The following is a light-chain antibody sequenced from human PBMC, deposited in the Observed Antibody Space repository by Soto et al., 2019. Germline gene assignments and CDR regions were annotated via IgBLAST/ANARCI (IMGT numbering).Light chain of an antibody. CDR3: QHYNSYSEA. V-gene: IGKV1-5*03. CDR2: KAS. CDR1: QTISSW. J-gene: IGKJ1*01. Sequence: DIQMAQSPSTLSGSVGDRVTITCRASQTISSWLAWYQQKPGKAPKLLIYKASTIKSGDPSRFSGSGSGTEFTLTTSSMQPDDFATYYCQHYNSYSEAFGQGTKVELK.